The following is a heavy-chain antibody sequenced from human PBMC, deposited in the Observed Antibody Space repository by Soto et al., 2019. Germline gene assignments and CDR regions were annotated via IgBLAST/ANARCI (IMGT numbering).Heavy chain of an antibody. Sequence: SETLSLTCTVSGGSISSGGYYWIWIRQHPGRGLEWIGYIYYSGSTYYNPSLKSRVTISVDTSKNQFSLKLSSVTAADTAVYYCAGECSLVVPAVSNWFDPWGQGTLVTVS. J-gene: IGHJ5*02. CDR1: GGSISSGGYY. CDR3: AGECSLVVPAVSNWFDP. V-gene: IGHV4-31*03. CDR2: IYYSGST. D-gene: IGHD2-2*01.